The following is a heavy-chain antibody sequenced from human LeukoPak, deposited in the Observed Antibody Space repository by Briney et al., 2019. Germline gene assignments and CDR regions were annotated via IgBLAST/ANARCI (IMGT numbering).Heavy chain of an antibody. CDR2: IYYSGST. J-gene: IGHJ5*02. Sequence: SETLSLTCTVSGGSISSSSYYWGWIRQPPGKGLEWIGSIYYSGSTYYNPSLKSRVTISVDTSKNQFSLKLSSVTAADTAVYYCAREASTIFGVVIKFDPWGQGTLVTVSS. V-gene: IGHV4-39*07. D-gene: IGHD3-3*01. CDR1: GGSISSSSYY. CDR3: AREASTIFGVVIKFDP.